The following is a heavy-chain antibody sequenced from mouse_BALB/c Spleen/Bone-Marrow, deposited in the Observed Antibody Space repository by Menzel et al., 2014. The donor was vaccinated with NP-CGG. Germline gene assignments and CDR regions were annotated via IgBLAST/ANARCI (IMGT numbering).Heavy chain of an antibody. D-gene: IGHD2-4*01. CDR3: AMITFTMDY. CDR2: INPSIGYA. J-gene: IGHJ4*01. CDR1: GHTFSTYW. Sequence: LQESGAELAKPGASVKMSCKASGHTFSTYWMHWVKQRPGQGLEWIGYINPSIGYADYVQKFKDKATLTADNSSSIVYMQLSSLTSEDSAIYYCAMITFTMDYWDQAASVTISS. V-gene: IGHV1-7*01.